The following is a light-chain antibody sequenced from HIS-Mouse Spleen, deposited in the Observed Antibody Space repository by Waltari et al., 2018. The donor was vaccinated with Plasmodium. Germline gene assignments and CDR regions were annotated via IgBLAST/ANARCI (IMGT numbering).Light chain of an antibody. CDR1: SSDVGGSNY. CDR3: SSYTSSSTLVV. CDR2: EVS. J-gene: IGLJ2*01. V-gene: IGLV2-14*01. Sequence: QSALTQPASVSGSPGQSITISCTRTSSDVGGSNYVPWYQQTPGKAPKLMIYEVSNRPSGVSNRFSGSKSGNTASLTISGLQAEDEADYYCSSYTSSSTLVVFGGGTKLTVL.